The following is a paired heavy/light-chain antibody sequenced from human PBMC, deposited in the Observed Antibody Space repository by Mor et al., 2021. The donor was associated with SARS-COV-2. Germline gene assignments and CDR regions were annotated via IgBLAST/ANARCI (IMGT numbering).Light chain of an antibody. J-gene: IGKJ3*01. Sequence: DIQMTQSPSSLSASVGDRVTITCRASQSIISYLNWYQQKPGKAPKLLIYAASTLLSGVPSRFSGSGSGTDFTLTISSLQPEDFATYYCQQSYSTPNTFGPGTKVDIK. CDR2: AAS. CDR3: QQSYSTPNT. CDR1: QSIISY. V-gene: IGKV1-39*01.
Heavy chain of an antibody. J-gene: IGHJ4*02. CDR2: INAGNGDT. CDR3: ARGTAWLEDY. Sequence: QVQLVQSGAEVKKPGASVKVSCKTSGYTFSSFAIHWVRQAPGQRLEWMGWINAGNGDTKYSQKLQGRVTLTRDTSASTAYMELSSLTSEDTAIYYCARGTAWLEDYWGQGTLVTVSS. CDR1: GYTFSSFA. V-gene: IGHV1-3*01. D-gene: IGHD6-19*01.